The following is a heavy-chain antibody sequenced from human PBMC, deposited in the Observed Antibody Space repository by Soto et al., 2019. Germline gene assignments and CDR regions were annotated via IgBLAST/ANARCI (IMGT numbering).Heavy chain of an antibody. Sequence: EVQRVESGGGLVQPGRSLRLSCAASGFTFDDYAMHWVRQAPGKGLEWVSGISWNSGSIGYADSVKGRFTISRDNAKNSLYLQMNSRRAEDTALYYCAKSPTANYYYYYMDVRGKGTTVTVSS. J-gene: IGHJ6*03. CDR1: GFTFDDYA. CDR2: ISWNSGSI. V-gene: IGHV3-9*01. CDR3: AKSPTANYYYYYMDV.